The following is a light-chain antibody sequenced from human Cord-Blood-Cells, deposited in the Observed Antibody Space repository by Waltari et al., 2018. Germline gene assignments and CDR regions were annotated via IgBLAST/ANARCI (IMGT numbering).Light chain of an antibody. CDR1: QSISSY. CDR3: QQSYSTPRT. Sequence: DIQMTQSPSSLSASVGDRVTITCRASQSISSYLNWYQQKPGKAPKLLIYAASSLQSGFPSRFSGSGSGTDFTLTISSLQPEDFATYYGQQSYSTPRTFGQGTKVEIK. CDR2: AAS. J-gene: IGKJ1*01. V-gene: IGKV1-39*01.